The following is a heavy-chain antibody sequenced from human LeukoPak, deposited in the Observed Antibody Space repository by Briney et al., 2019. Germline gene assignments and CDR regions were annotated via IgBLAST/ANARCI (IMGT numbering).Heavy chain of an antibody. J-gene: IGHJ4*02. CDR1: GYTFTSYD. Sequence: ASVKVSCKASGYTFTSYDINWVRQATGQGLEWMGWMNPNSGNTGYAQKFQGRVTMTRNTSIGTAYMELSSLRSEDTAVYYCARSITMVRGVPFGYWGQGTLVTVSS. CDR2: MNPNSGNT. D-gene: IGHD3-10*01. V-gene: IGHV1-8*01. CDR3: ARSITMVRGVPFGY.